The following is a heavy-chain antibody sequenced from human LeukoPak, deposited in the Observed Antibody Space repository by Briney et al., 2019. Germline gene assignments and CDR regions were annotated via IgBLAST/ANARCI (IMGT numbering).Heavy chain of an antibody. V-gene: IGHV3-30*02. CDR3: AKELGYCSSTSCYTAEYFQH. Sequence: GGSLRLSCAASGFTFSSYGMHWVRQAPGKGLEWVAFIRHDGSNKYYADSVKGRFTISRDNSKNTLYLQMNSLRAEDTAVYYCAKELGYCSSTSCYTAEYFQHWGQGTLVTVSS. CDR1: GFTFSSYG. D-gene: IGHD2-2*02. J-gene: IGHJ1*01. CDR2: IRHDGSNK.